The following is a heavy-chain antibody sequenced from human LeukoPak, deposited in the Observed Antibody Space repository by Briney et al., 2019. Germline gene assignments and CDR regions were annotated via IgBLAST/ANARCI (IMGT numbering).Heavy chain of an antibody. CDR2: INPSGGST. Sequence: GASVKVSCKASGYTFTGYYMHWVRQAPGQGLEWMGIINPSGGSTSYAQKFQGRVTMTRDTSTSTVYMELSSLRSEDTAVYYCARDNYYGSGSYPQDDAFDIWGQGTMVTVSS. CDR3: ARDNYYGSGSYPQDDAFDI. J-gene: IGHJ3*02. V-gene: IGHV1-46*01. D-gene: IGHD3-10*01. CDR1: GYTFTGYY.